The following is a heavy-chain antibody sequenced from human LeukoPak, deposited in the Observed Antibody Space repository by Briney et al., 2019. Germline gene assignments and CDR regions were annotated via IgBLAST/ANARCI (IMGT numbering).Heavy chain of an antibody. J-gene: IGHJ4*02. CDR3: ARGFSSSLDY. CDR1: GLTFSSYW. V-gene: IGHV3-74*01. Sequence: GGSLRLSCAASGLTFSSYWMHWVRQAPGKGLVWVSRISPDGSSTNYADSVKGRFTISRDNAKNTLYLQMNSLRAEDTAVYYRARGFSSSLDYWGQGTLVTVSS. CDR2: ISPDGSST.